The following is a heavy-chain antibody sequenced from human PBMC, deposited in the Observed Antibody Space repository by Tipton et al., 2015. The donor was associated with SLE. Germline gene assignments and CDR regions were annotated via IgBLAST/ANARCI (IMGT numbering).Heavy chain of an antibody. V-gene: IGHV3-23*01. CDR3: ARGSGSPSYFDY. Sequence: SLRLSCVASGFTFSSYSMSWVRQAPGKGLEWASILSGSATTTDYGNSVKGRFTISRDNSKSTVFLQMNSLRAEDTALYYCARGSGSPSYFDYWGQGTLVTVSS. CDR1: GFTFSSYS. J-gene: IGHJ4*02. CDR2: LSGSATTT. D-gene: IGHD1-26*01.